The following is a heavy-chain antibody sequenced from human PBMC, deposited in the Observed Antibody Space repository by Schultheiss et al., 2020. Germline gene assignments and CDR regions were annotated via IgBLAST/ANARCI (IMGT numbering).Heavy chain of an antibody. CDR3: ARARWSH. J-gene: IGHJ4*02. D-gene: IGHD6-13*01. CDR1: GFTFSDYY. V-gene: IGHV3-66*01. Sequence: GESLKISCAASGFTFSDYYMSWIRQAPGKGLEWVSVIYSGGSTYYADSVKGRFTISRDNSKNTLYLQMNSLRAEDTAVYYCARARWSHWGQGTLVTVSS. CDR2: IYSGGST.